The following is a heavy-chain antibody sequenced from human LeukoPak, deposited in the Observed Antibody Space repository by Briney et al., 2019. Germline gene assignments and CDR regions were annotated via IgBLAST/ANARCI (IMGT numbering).Heavy chain of an antibody. V-gene: IGHV3-30*04. CDR2: ISYDGKNE. J-gene: IGHJ4*02. D-gene: IGHD6-19*01. CDR1: GFTFSRYG. Sequence: GTSLRLSCAASGFTFSRYGMHRVRQAPGKGLEWVAVISYDGKNETYADSVKGRFTISRDTSRNTLSLQMNSLRTENTAVYYCVRGDPHFSYNNDWYGKKFDYWGQGTLVTVSS. CDR3: VRGDPHFSYNNDWYGKKFDY.